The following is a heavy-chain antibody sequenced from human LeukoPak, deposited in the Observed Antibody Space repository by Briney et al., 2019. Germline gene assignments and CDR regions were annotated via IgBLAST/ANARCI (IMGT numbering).Heavy chain of an antibody. V-gene: IGHV3-23*01. CDR2: ISGSGGST. Sequence: GGSLRLSCVASGFTFSHYSMSWVRQAPGKGLEWVSAISGSGGSTYYADSVKGRFTISRDNSKNTLYLQMNSLRAEDTAVYYCAKAPGGILTGYYNYWGQGTLVTVSS. CDR1: GFTFSHYS. D-gene: IGHD3-9*01. CDR3: AKAPGGILTGYYNY. J-gene: IGHJ4*02.